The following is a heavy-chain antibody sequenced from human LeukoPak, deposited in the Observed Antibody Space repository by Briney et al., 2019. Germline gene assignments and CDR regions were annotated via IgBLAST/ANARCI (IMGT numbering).Heavy chain of an antibody. D-gene: IGHD1-26*01. V-gene: IGHV3-33*01. CDR1: GFTFSSYG. CDR2: IWYDGSNK. Sequence: GGPLRLSCAASGFTFSSYGMHWVRQAPGKGLEWVAVIWYDGSNKYYADSVKGRFTISRDNSKNTLYLQMNSLRAEDTAVYYCARDRNRIVGAIDYWGQGTLVTVSS. CDR3: ARDRNRIVGAIDY. J-gene: IGHJ4*02.